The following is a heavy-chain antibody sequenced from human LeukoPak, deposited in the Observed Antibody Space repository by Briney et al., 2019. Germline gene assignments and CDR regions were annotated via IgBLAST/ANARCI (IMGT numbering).Heavy chain of an antibody. CDR1: GFTFSSYW. CDR2: INSDGSST. Sequence: GGSLRLSCAASGFTFSSYWMHWVPNAPGKGWVWVSRINSDGSSTSYADSVKGRFTISRDNAKNTLYLQMNSLRAEDTAVYYCARSPYGDYSFDYWGQGTLVTVSS. J-gene: IGHJ4*02. V-gene: IGHV3-74*01. CDR3: ARSPYGDYSFDY. D-gene: IGHD4-17*01.